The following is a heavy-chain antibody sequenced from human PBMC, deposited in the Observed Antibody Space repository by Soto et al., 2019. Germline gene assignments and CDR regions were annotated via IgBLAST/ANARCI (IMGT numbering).Heavy chain of an antibody. CDR3: THPSGYSYGSSPYYYGMDV. D-gene: IGHD5-18*01. V-gene: IGHV3-49*03. Sequence: GGSLRLACTASGFTFGDYAMSWFRQAPGKGLEWVGFIRSKAYGGTTEYAASVKGRFTISRDDSKSIAYLQMNSLKTEDTAVYYCTHPSGYSYGSSPYYYGMDVWGQGTTVTVSS. CDR2: IRSKAYGGTT. CDR1: GFTFGDYA. J-gene: IGHJ6*02.